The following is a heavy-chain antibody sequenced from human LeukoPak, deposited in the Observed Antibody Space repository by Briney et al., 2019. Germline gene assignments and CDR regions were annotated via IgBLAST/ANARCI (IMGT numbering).Heavy chain of an antibody. CDR3: ARGGQHHDY. V-gene: IGHV4-59*01. J-gene: IGHJ3*01. Sequence: SETLSLICAVSGGSISNYYWSWIRQPPGEGLEWVGYIYYTGSTNYSPSLKSRVTMSVGTSKNQFSLKLTSVTAADTAVYYCARGGQHHDYWGQGTTVTVSS. D-gene: IGHD4-11*01. CDR2: IYYTGST. CDR1: GGSISNYY.